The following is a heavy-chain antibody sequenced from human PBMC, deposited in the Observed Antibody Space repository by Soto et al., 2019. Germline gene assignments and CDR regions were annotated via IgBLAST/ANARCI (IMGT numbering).Heavy chain of an antibody. Sequence: PGGSLRLSCAASGFTFSSYGMHWVRQAPGKGLEWVAVISYDGSNKYYADSVKGRFTISRDNSKNTLYLQMNSLRAEDTAVYYWAKGGSLPVDYWGQGTLVTVPQ. CDR1: GFTFSSYG. CDR3: AKGGSLPVDY. V-gene: IGHV3-30*18. CDR2: ISYDGSNK. J-gene: IGHJ4*02.